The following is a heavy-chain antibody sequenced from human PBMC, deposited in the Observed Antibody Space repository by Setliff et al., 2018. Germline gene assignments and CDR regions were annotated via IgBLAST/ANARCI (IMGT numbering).Heavy chain of an antibody. J-gene: IGHJ6*03. CDR1: GYTFTTYA. V-gene: IGHV7-4-1*02. D-gene: IGHD3-10*01. CDR2: INTNTGNP. Sequence: ASVKVSCKASGYTFTTYAIGWMRQAPGQGPEWMGWINTNTGNPSYAQGFTGRFVFSLDTSVSTAYLQISGLKGEDSAVYYCARAGRFGTVVYRGDYYMDVWGKGTTVTVSS. CDR3: ARAGRFGTVVYRGDYYMDV.